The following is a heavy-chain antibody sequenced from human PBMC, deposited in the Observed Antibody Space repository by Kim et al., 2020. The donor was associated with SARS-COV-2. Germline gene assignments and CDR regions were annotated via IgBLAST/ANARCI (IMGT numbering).Heavy chain of an antibody. V-gene: IGHV3-33*01. CDR2: IWYDGSNK. CDR3: ARAPQAGYCSGGSCFQDL. Sequence: WGSLRLSCAASGFTFSSYGMHWVRQAPGKGLEWVAVIWYDGSNKYYADSVKGRFTISRDNSKNTLYLQMNSLRAEDTAVYYCARAPQAGYCSGGSCFQDLWGQGTMVTVSS. D-gene: IGHD2-15*01. CDR1: GFTFSSYG. J-gene: IGHJ3*01.